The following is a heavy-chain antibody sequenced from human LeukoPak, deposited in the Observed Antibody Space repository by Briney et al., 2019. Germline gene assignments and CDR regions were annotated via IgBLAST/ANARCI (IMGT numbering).Heavy chain of an antibody. CDR2: INNDGSYT. D-gene: IGHD3-10*01. Sequence: PGGSLRLSCAASGFPFNNYWMHWVRQAPGKGLVWVSRINNDGSYTNYADSVKGRFTISRDNAKNTLYLQMNSLRAEDTAVYYCARDSGGNYYGSGSYYDYWGQGTLVTVSS. CDR3: ARDSGGNYYGSGSYYDY. CDR1: GFPFNNYW. V-gene: IGHV3-74*01. J-gene: IGHJ4*02.